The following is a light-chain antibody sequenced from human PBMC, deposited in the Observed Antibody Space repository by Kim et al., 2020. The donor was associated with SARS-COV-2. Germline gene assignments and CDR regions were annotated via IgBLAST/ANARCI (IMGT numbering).Light chain of an antibody. J-gene: IGLJ2*01. CDR2: QDT. CDR1: KLGNKY. V-gene: IGLV3-1*01. CDR3: QAWDNSTVV. Sequence: SYELTQPPSVSVSPGQTASITCSGDKLGNKYSYWYQQKAGQSPVVVIYQDTRRPSGIPNRFSGSNSGNTATLTISETQAMDESDYYCQAWDNSTVVFGGGTQLTVL.